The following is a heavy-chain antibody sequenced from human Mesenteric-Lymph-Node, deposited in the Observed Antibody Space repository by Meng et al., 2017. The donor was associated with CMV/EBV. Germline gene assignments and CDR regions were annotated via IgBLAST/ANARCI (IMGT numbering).Heavy chain of an antibody. Sequence: LSCGVSAGSITCSNWSSWVRQPPGKGLEWIGEIYHSGSTNYNPSLKSRVNFSVAQSKNQFSLNLSSVTAADTAVYYCARDQGGQLDYWGQGNLVTVSS. CDR1: AGSITCSNW. J-gene: IGHJ4*02. D-gene: IGHD1-1*01. CDR2: IYHSGST. V-gene: IGHV4-4*02. CDR3: ARDQGGQLDY.